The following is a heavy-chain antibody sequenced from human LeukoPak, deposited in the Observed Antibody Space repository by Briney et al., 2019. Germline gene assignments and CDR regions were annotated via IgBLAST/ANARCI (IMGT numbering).Heavy chain of an antibody. CDR2: IYGNDDE. J-gene: IGHJ4*02. Sequence: SGPTLLKPTPTLTLTSSFSGFSLTGGRAGVGWVRQPPGKALEWLSLIYGNDDERYSPSLRSRLTISKDTSKKQVVLTVTNMQPVDTGTYFCAHRHFIGYTYDFWGPGILVTVSS. V-gene: IGHV2-5*01. CDR1: GFSLTGGRAG. D-gene: IGHD5-18*01. CDR3: AHRHFIGYTYDF.